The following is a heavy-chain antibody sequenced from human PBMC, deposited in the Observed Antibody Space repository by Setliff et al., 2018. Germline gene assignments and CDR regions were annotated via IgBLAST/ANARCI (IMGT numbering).Heavy chain of an antibody. D-gene: IGHD5-18*01. CDR1: GVSLSGHY. V-gene: IGHV4-59*11. CDR3: ARGGRDSYGRGHAFDM. J-gene: IGHJ3*02. CDR2: ISHRGST. Sequence: SETLSLTCNVSGVSLSGHYWTWIRQPPGKGLEWVGYISHRGSTNYSPSLKSRATLSVDTSKNQFSLKLTSVTAADTAAYFCARGGRDSYGRGHAFDMWGQGTMVTVSS.